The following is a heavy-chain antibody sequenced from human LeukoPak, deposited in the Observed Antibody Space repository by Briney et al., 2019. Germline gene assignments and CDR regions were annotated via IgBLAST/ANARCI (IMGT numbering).Heavy chain of an antibody. CDR2: IYSGGST. Sequence: GGSLRLSCAASGFTVSSNYMSWVRQAPGKGLEWVSVIYSGGSTYYADSVKGRFTISRDNSKNTLYLQMNSLRAEDTAVYYCASPRAGYSYGLDYWAREPWSPSPQ. D-gene: IGHD5-18*01. J-gene: IGHJ4*02. V-gene: IGHV3-53*01. CDR3: ASPRAGYSYGLDY. CDR1: GFTVSSNY.